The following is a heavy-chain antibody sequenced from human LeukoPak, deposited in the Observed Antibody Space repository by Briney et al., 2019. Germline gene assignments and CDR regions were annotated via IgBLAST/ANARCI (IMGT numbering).Heavy chain of an antibody. D-gene: IGHD6-19*01. CDR1: GYTFTSYG. V-gene: IGHV1-18*01. J-gene: IGHJ3*02. CDR3: ARDSFNSGQALGIEGSGWYSAFDI. Sequence: ASVKVSCKASGYTFTSYGISWVRQAPGQGLEWMGWISAYNGNTNYAQKLQGRVTMTTDTSTSTAYMELSRLRSDDTAVYYCARDSFNSGQALGIEGSGWYSAFDIWGQGTMVTVSS. CDR2: ISAYNGNT.